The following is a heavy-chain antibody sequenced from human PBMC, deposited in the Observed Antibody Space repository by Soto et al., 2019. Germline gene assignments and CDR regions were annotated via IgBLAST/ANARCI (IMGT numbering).Heavy chain of an antibody. Sequence: QVQLQESGPGLVKPSQTLSLTCTVSGDSISSGDRYWSWIRQPPGKGLEWIGYIYHSDSTFYNPSLKSQVTIPVDTSKNQFSLKLSSVTAADTAVYYCARASGVNWFDPWGQGTLVTVSS. CDR2: IYHSDST. D-gene: IGHD6-25*01. CDR1: GDSISSGDRY. J-gene: IGHJ5*02. V-gene: IGHV4-30-4*01. CDR3: ARASGVNWFDP.